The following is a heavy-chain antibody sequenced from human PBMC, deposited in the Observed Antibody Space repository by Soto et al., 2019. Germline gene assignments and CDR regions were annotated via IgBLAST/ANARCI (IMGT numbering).Heavy chain of an antibody. D-gene: IGHD5-18*01. CDR3: ARLAYTSGFTFDY. J-gene: IGHJ4*02. V-gene: IGHV4-61*07. CDR2: IYSNGNT. Sequence: WTCIRQPPGERLEWIGYIYSNGNTNYNSSLKSRVTISIDTSKNQFSLKLNSVTAADTAVYFCARLAYTSGFTFDYWGRGTLVTVSS.